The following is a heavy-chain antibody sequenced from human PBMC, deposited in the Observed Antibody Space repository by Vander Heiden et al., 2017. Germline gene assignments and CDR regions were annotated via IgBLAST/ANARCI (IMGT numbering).Heavy chain of an antibody. CDR1: AFIFSSQG. D-gene: IGHD7-27*01. V-gene: IGHV3-30*03. Sequence: QVQLVESGGGVVQPGKSLRLSCAASAFIFSSQGMHWVRQAPGKGLEWVALISYDGSDSSYADSVRGRFAISRDNYKNTLYLQMNSLRPEDTAVYYCVAPKLGTDLYYFEYWGQGTLVTVSA. CDR3: VAPKLGTDLYYFEY. CDR2: ISYDGSDS. J-gene: IGHJ4*02.